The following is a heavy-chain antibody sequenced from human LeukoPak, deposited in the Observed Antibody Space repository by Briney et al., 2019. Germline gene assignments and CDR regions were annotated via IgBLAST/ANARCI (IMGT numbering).Heavy chain of an antibody. CDR1: GFTVSINY. CDR3: ARGDRDAFDI. CDR2: IYAGGSV. D-gene: IGHD3-16*01. J-gene: IGHJ3*02. Sequence: GGSLRLSCAASGFTVSINYMSWVRQAPGKGLEWVSVIYAGGSVSYTDSVKGRFTISRDNSKNTLYLQMNSLRAEDTAVYYCARGDRDAFDIWGQGTMVTVSS. V-gene: IGHV3-53*01.